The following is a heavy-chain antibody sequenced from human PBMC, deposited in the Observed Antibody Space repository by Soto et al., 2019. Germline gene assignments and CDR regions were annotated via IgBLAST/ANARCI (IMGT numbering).Heavy chain of an antibody. J-gene: IGHJ5*02. Sequence: ASVKVSCKASGYSFTNNDVTWVRQATGQGLEWMGWMNPGSGDTGYAQKFQGRVTMTRDISIATAYTELSSLRSGDTAIYYCARMATFGSLNWFDPWGQGTLVTASS. D-gene: IGHD3-16*01. CDR2: MNPGSGDT. CDR1: GYSFTNND. V-gene: IGHV1-8*01. CDR3: ARMATFGSLNWFDP.